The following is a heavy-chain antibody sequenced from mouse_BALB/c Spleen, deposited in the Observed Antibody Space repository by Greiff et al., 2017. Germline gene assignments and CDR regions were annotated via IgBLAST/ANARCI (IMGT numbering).Heavy chain of an antibody. D-gene: IGHD1-1*01. CDR3: ARSVTTVVEGYFDY. Sequence: QVQLQQSGAELVRPGSSVKISCKASGYAFSSYWMNWVKQRPGQGLEWIGQIYPGDGDTNYNGKFKGKATLTADKSSSTAYMQLSSLTSEDSAVYFCARSVTTVVEGYFDYWGQGTTLTVSS. CDR2: IYPGDGDT. CDR1: GYAFSSYW. J-gene: IGHJ2*01. V-gene: IGHV1-80*01.